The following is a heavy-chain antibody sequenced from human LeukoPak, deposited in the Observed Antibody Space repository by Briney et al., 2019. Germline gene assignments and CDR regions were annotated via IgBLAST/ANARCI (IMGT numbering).Heavy chain of an antibody. CDR1: GFTFSSYW. Sequence: PGGSLRLSCAASGFTFSSYWMHWVRQAPGKGLVWVSRINSDGSSTSYADSVKGRFTISRDNSKNTLYLQMNSLRAEDTAVYYCARDAYYDFWGAYYTGGDYWGQGTLVTVSS. J-gene: IGHJ4*02. V-gene: IGHV3-74*01. CDR2: INSDGSST. CDR3: ARDAYYDFWGAYYTGGDY. D-gene: IGHD3-3*01.